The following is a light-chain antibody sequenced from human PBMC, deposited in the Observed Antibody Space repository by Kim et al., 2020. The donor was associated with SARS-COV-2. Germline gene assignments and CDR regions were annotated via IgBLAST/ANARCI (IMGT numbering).Light chain of an antibody. CDR2: TNN. CDR3: AAWDDSLNGWV. V-gene: IGLV1-44*01. CDR1: SSNIGRNT. Sequence: QSVLTQPPSVSGTPGQRVSISCSGSSSNIGRNTVNSYQQFPGTAPKLLIYTNNQWPSGFPDRFSGSKSGTSASLAISGLQSEDEAHYYCAAWDDSLNGWVFGGGTQLTVL. J-gene: IGLJ3*02.